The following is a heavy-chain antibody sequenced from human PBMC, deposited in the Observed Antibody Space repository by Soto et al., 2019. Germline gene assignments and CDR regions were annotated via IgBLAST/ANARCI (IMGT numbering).Heavy chain of an antibody. D-gene: IGHD1-7*01. V-gene: IGHV4-31*03. CDR1: GVSLSSGGFY. CDR3: ARERHLAPGPPRNFLAL. Sequence: QVQLHESGPGLVKSSETLALTCSVSGVSLSSGGFYWSWIRQIPGKGLEWIGYMYFSGTTYYNPSLRGRLTMPVDMSKNQFSLRLTSVTAADTAVYFWARERHLAPGPPRNFLALWGQGILVTVPS. CDR2: MYFSGTT. J-gene: IGHJ4*02.